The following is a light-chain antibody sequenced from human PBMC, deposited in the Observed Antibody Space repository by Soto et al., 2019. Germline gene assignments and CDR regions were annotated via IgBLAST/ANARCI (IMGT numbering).Light chain of an antibody. J-gene: IGKJ1*01. V-gene: IGKV3-15*01. CDR2: GAS. CDR3: QQYNNWPWT. Sequence: EIVMTQSPATLSVSPGERATLSCRASQSVSSNLAWYQQKPGQAPRLLIYGASTRATGIPARFSGSGSGTEFTLTISSLQSEDFAGYSCQQYNNWPWTFGQGTKVDIK. CDR1: QSVSSN.